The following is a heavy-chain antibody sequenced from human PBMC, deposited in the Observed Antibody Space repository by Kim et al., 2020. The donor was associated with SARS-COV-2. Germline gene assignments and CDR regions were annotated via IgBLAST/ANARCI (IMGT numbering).Heavy chain of an antibody. Sequence: ASVKVSCKASGYTFTSYAMHWVRQAPGQRLEWMGWINAGNGNTKYSQKFQGRVTITRDTSASTAYMELSSLRSEDTAVYYCARRTITMVRGVNPAFDYWGQGALVTVSS. CDR2: INAGNGNT. J-gene: IGHJ4*02. V-gene: IGHV1-3*01. D-gene: IGHD3-10*01. CDR3: ARRTITMVRGVNPAFDY. CDR1: GYTFTSYA.